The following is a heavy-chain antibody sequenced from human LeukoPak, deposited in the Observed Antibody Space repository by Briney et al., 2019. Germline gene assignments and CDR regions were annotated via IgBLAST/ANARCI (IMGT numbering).Heavy chain of an antibody. Sequence: GGSLRLSCAASGFTFDDYGMHWVRQAPGKGLEWVSLITWDGGATYYADSVKGRFTISRDNSENSLYLQMDSLRAEDTAFYYCAKDQTCSSTSCRYFDYWGQGTLVTVSS. J-gene: IGHJ4*02. CDR1: GFTFDDYG. CDR3: AKDQTCSSTSCRYFDY. V-gene: IGHV3-43D*04. D-gene: IGHD2-2*01. CDR2: ITWDGGAT.